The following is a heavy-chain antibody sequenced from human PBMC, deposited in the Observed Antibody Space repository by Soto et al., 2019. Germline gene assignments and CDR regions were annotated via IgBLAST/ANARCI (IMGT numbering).Heavy chain of an antibody. CDR2: ISSSSSTI. D-gene: IGHD1-1*01. CDR3: AREISTTDNTVDY. Sequence: GGSLRLSCAASGFTFSSYSMNWVRQAPGKGLEWVSYISSSSSTIYYADSVKGRFNISRDNAKNSLYLQMNSLRDEDTAVYYCAREISTTDNTVDYWGQGTLVTVSS. V-gene: IGHV3-48*02. CDR1: GFTFSSYS. J-gene: IGHJ4*02.